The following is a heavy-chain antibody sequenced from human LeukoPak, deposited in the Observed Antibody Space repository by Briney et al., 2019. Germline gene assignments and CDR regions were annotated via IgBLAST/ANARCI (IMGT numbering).Heavy chain of an antibody. Sequence: ASVKVSCKASGYTFTAYFMYWVRQAPGQGLEWMGWINPNTGGTNYAQKFQGRVTITRNTSISTAYMELSSLRSEDTAVYYCARVYGDYDYYMDVWGKGTTVTVSS. J-gene: IGHJ6*03. D-gene: IGHD4-17*01. V-gene: IGHV1-2*02. CDR3: ARVYGDYDYYMDV. CDR1: GYTFTAYF. CDR2: INPNTGGT.